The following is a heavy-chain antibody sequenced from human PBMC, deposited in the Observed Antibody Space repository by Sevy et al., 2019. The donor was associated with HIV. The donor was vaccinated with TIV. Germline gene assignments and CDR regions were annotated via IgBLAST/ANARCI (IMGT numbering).Heavy chain of an antibody. CDR1: GFTFGDYA. J-gene: IGHJ4*02. CDR2: IRSKDYGGAT. CDR3: TRGYYYDSSSYSDY. D-gene: IGHD3-22*01. V-gene: IGHV3-49*03. Sequence: GGSLRLSCTGSGFTFGDYAMSWFRQAPGMGLEWVGFIRSKDYGGATEYAASVKGRFTISRDDSKSIADLQMNSLKTEDTAVYHCTRGYYYDSSSYSDYWGQGTLVTVSS.